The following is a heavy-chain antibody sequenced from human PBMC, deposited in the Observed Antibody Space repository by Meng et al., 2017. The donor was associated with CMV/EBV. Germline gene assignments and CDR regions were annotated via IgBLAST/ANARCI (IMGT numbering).Heavy chain of an antibody. CDR1: GFTFSSYG. CDR3: AKDRVSQFDY. D-gene: IGHD4-11*01. V-gene: IGHV3-30*02. CDR2: IRYDGSNK. Sequence: GGSLRLSCAASGFTFSSYGMHWVRQAPGKGLEWVAFIRYDGSNKYYADSVKGRFTISRDYSKNTLYLQMNSLRAEDTAVYYCAKDRVSQFDYWGQGTLVTVSS. J-gene: IGHJ4*02.